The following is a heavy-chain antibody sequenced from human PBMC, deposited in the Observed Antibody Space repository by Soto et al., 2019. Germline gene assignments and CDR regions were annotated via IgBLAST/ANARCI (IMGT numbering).Heavy chain of an antibody. CDR3: ARDGITMVRGVIIFYYYYMDV. J-gene: IGHJ6*03. CDR1: GFTFSSYW. CDR2: IKQDGSEK. D-gene: IGHD3-10*01. Sequence: GGSLRLSCAASGFTFSSYWMSWVRQAPGKGLEWVANIKQDGSEKYYVDSVKGRFTISRDNAKNSLYLQMNSLRAEDTAVYYCARDGITMVRGVIIFYYYYMDVWGKGTTVTVSS. V-gene: IGHV3-7*01.